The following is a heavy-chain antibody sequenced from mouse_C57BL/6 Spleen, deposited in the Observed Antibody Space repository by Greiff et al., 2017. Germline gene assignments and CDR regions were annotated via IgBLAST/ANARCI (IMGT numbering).Heavy chain of an antibody. Sequence: QVQLQQPGAELVKPGASVTLSCKASGYTFTSYWMHWVKQRPGRGLEWIGRIAPNSGGTKYNEKFKSKATLTVDKPSSTAYMQRSSLTSEDSAGYYCARDYYGYDEFDYGGQGTTLTVSS. CDR2: IAPNSGGT. V-gene: IGHV1-72*01. CDR1: GYTFTSYW. CDR3: ARDYYGYDEFDY. J-gene: IGHJ2*01. D-gene: IGHD2-2*01.